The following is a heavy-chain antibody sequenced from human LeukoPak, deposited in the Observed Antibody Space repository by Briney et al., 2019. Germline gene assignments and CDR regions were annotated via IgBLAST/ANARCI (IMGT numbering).Heavy chain of an antibody. J-gene: IGHJ6*02. CDR1: GYTLTELS. D-gene: IGHD6-13*01. Sequence: VSVMVSCKVSGYTLTELSMHWVRQAPGKGLEWMGGFDPEDGETIYTQKFQGRVTMTEDTSTDTAYMELSSLRSEDTAVYYCATGRLPIAAVGMDVWGQGTTVTVSS. CDR2: FDPEDGET. V-gene: IGHV1-24*01. CDR3: ATGRLPIAAVGMDV.